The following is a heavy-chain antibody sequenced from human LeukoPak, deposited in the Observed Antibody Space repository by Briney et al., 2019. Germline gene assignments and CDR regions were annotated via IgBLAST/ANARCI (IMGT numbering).Heavy chain of an antibody. CDR2: IYYSGSN. J-gene: IGHJ4*02. D-gene: IGHD6-6*01. Sequence: SETLSLTCTVSGGSISSYYWSWIRQSRGKGLEWIGYIYYSGSNNYNPSLKSRVTISVDTYKSQFPLKLSSVTAADTAVYYCARDLVYSSSSPLGYWGQGTLVTVSS. CDR3: ARDLVYSSSSPLGY. V-gene: IGHV4-59*12. CDR1: GGSISSYY.